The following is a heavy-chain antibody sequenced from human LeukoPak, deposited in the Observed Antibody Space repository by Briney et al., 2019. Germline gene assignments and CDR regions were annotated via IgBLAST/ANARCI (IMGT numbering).Heavy chain of an antibody. CDR3: ARTTEAHSWRTRYYDYYMDV. V-gene: IGHV4-59*01. CDR2: IYYSGST. D-gene: IGHD6-13*01. Sequence: PSETLSLTCTVSGGSISSYYWSWIRQPPGKGLEWIGYIYYSGSTNYNPSLKSRVTISVDTSKTQHSLKLSSVTAADTAVYYCARTTEAHSWRTRYYDYYMDVWGKGTTFTVSS. J-gene: IGHJ6*03. CDR1: GGSISSYY.